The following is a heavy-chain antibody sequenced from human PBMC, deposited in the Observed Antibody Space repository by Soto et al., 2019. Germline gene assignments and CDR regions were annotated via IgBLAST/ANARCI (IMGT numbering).Heavy chain of an antibody. CDR1: GFTFSNAW. Sequence: PGESLRLSCAASGFTFSNAWLTWVRQAPGMGLECVGRIKNKTDGVTTDYAVPVNGRFTISADDSKNTLYMHINSLKTEDTAVYYCTTGTYGYDSRSYYYVPRNSGYFDYWGQGTLVTVSS. D-gene: IGHD3-22*01. CDR2: IKNKTDGVTT. CDR3: TTGTYGYDSRSYYYVPRNSGYFDY. J-gene: IGHJ4*02. V-gene: IGHV3-15*01.